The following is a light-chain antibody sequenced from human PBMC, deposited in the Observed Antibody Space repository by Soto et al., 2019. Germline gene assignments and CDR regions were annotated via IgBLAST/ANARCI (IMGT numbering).Light chain of an antibody. V-gene: IGKV3-11*01. CDR3: QQRSNWIT. J-gene: IGKJ5*01. CDR2: DAS. Sequence: EILMTQSPATLSVSPGEEATLSCRASQSVSSYLAWYQQKPGQAPRLLIYDASNRATGIPARFSGSGSGTDFTLTISSLEPEDFAVYYCQQRSNWITFGQGTRLEIK. CDR1: QSVSSY.